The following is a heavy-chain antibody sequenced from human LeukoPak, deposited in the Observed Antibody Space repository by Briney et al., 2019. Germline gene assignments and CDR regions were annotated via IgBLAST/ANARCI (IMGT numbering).Heavy chain of an antibody. D-gene: IGHD1-7*01. V-gene: IGHV3-48*01. CDR2: ISSSSSTI. J-gene: IGHJ4*02. CDR3: ARVSTPYYNWNSYFDY. Sequence: PGGSLRLSCAASGFTFSSYSMNWVRQAPGKGLEWVSYISSSSSTIYYADSVKGRFTISRDNAKNSLYLQMNSLRAEDTAVYYCARVSTPYYNWNSYFDYWGQGTLVTVSS. CDR1: GFTFSSYS.